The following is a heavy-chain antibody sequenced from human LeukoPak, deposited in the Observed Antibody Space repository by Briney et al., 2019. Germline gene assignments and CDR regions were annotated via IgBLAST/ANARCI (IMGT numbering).Heavy chain of an antibody. Sequence: PSETLSLTCTVSGYSISSGYYWGWIRQPPGKGLEWIGSIYHSGSTYYNPSLKSRVTISVDTSKNQFSLKLSSVTAADTAVYYCARDRRRVYYDSSGYYGWFDPWGQGTLVTVSS. V-gene: IGHV4-38-2*02. J-gene: IGHJ5*02. CDR3: ARDRRRVYYDSSGYYGWFDP. D-gene: IGHD3-22*01. CDR2: IYHSGST. CDR1: GYSISSGYY.